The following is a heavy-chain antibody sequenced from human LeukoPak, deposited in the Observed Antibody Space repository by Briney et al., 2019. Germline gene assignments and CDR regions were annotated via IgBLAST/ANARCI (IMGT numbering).Heavy chain of an antibody. Sequence: ASVKVSCKASGYAFTSYGISWVRQAPGQGLEWMGWISANNGDTDYPPKLQDRVTMTTDTYTSTAYMELRSLRSDDTAMYYCARESHETREDYWGQGTLVTVSS. CDR2: ISANNGDT. V-gene: IGHV1-18*01. J-gene: IGHJ4*02. D-gene: IGHD1-1*01. CDR1: GYAFTSYG. CDR3: ARESHETREDY.